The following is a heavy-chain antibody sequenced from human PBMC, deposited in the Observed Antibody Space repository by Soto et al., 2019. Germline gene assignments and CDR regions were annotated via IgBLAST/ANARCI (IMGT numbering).Heavy chain of an antibody. V-gene: IGHV3-33*03. D-gene: IGHD1-26*01. CDR3: AKESGNYHFDY. Sequence: GGSLRLSCAASQFTFSSYVMHWVRQAPGKGLEWVAAIWSDGNNKYYVDSVKGRFTISRDNSKNTLYLQMNSLTVEDTAVYYCAKESGNYHFDYWGQGT. CDR1: QFTFSSYV. CDR2: IWSDGNNK. J-gene: IGHJ4*02.